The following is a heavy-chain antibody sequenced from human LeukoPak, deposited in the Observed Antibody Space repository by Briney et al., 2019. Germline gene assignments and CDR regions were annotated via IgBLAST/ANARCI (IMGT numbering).Heavy chain of an antibody. CDR1: GFTFSEYY. V-gene: IGHV3-11*01. D-gene: IGHD4-11*01. J-gene: IGHJ6*03. Sequence: GGPLRLSCAASGFTFSEYYMSWMRQAPGKGREWVSYISSSSSTIYYADAVKGRFTISRDNAKNSLYLQMNRLRAEDTDVYYCARPTTVTTEDYYYYYMDVWGKGTTVTVSS. CDR2: ISSSSSTI. CDR3: ARPTTVTTEDYYYYYMDV.